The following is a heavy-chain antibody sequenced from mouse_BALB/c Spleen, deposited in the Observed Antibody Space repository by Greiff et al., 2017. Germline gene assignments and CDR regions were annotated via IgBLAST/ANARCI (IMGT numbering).Heavy chain of an antibody. J-gene: IGHJ4*01. Sequence: VQLQQPGAELVKPGASVKLSCKASGYTFTSYWMHWVKQRPGQGLEWIGNIYPGSGSTNYDEKFKSKATLTVDTSSSTAYMQLSSLTSEDSAVYYCTRGDGKKGYAMDYWGQGTSVTVSS. D-gene: IGHD2-1*01. V-gene: IGHV1S5*01. CDR1: GYTFTSYW. CDR3: TRGDGKKGYAMDY. CDR2: IYPGSGST.